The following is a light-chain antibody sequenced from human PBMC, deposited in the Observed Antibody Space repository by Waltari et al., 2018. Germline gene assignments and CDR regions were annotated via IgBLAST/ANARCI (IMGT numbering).Light chain of an antibody. Sequence: DVQMTQSPSSLSASIGDRVTITCRASRSVIGYLNWYQQKPGKVPKLLIYATSSLQSGVPSRFSGSGSGTDYTLTINTLQPEDFATYYCQQSHSTPITFGQGTRLDIK. J-gene: IGKJ5*01. CDR1: RSVIGY. CDR3: QQSHSTPIT. V-gene: IGKV1-39*01. CDR2: ATS.